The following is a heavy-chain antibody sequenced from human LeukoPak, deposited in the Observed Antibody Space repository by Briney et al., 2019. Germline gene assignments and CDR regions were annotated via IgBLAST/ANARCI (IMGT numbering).Heavy chain of an antibody. CDR1: GGSISSSSYY. CDR3: ARELRYRDYYYYMDV. Sequence: SETLSLTCTVSGGSISSSSYYWGWISQPPGKGLEWIGSIYYSGSTYFNPSLKSRVTISVDTSKNQFSLKLSSVTAADTAVYYCARELRYRDYYYYMDVWGKGTTVTVSS. D-gene: IGHD3-9*01. J-gene: IGHJ6*03. V-gene: IGHV4-39*07. CDR2: IYYSGST.